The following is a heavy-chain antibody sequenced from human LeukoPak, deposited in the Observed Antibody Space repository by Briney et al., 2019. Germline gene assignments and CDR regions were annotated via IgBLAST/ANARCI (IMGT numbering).Heavy chain of an antibody. Sequence: GGSLRLSCAASGFTFSSYAMSWVRQAPGKGLEWVSAISGSGGSTYYADSVKGRSTISRDNSKNTLYLQMNSLRAEDTAVYYCAKLGRGSYYSDYFDYWGQGTLVTVSS. CDR3: AKLGRGSYYSDYFDY. D-gene: IGHD1-26*01. J-gene: IGHJ4*02. CDR1: GFTFSSYA. V-gene: IGHV3-23*01. CDR2: ISGSGGST.